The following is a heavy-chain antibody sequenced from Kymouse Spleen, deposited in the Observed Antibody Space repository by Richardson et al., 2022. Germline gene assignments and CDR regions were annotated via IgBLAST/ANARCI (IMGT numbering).Heavy chain of an antibody. CDR3: ARRGGGSYYFDY. CDR1: GGSISSSSYY. J-gene: IGHJ4*02. V-gene: IGHV4-39*01. D-gene: IGHD1-26*01. Sequence: QLQLQESGPGLVKPSETLSLTCTVSGGSISSSSYYWGWIRQPPGKGLEWIGSIYYSGSTYYNPSLKSRVTISVDTSKNQFSLKLSSVTAADTAVYYCARRGGGSYYFDYWGQGTLVTVSS. CDR2: IYYSGST.